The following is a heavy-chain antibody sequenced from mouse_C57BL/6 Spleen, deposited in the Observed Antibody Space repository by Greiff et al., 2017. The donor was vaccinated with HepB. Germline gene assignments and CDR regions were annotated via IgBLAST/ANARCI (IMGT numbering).Heavy chain of an antibody. CDR1: GYTFTSYT. D-gene: IGHD4-1*01. CDR2: INPSSGYT. J-gene: IGHJ2*01. CDR3: AREITGLYYFDY. V-gene: IGHV1-4*01. Sequence: VKVVESGAELARPGASVKMSCKASGYTFTSYTMHWVKQRPGQGLEWIGYINPSSGYTKYNQKFKDKATLTADKSPSTAYMQLSSLTSEDSAVYYCAREITGLYYFDYWGQGTTLTVSS.